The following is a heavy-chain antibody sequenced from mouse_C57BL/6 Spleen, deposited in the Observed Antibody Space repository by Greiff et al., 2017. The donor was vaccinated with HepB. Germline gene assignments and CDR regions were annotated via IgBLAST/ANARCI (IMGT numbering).Heavy chain of an antibody. J-gene: IGHJ4*01. CDR2: IYPGDGDT. Sequence: VQLQESGPELVKPGASVKISCKASGYAFSSSWMNWVKQRPGKGLEWIGRIYPGDGDTNYNGKFKGKATLTADKSSSTAYMQLSSPTSEDSAVYFCARSGLSAMDYWGQGTSVTVSS. V-gene: IGHV1-82*01. D-gene: IGHD3-1*01. CDR1: GYAFSSSW. CDR3: ARSGLSAMDY.